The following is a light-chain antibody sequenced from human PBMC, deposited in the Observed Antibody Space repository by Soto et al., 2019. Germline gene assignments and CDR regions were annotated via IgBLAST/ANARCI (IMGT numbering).Light chain of an antibody. CDR3: QHYYSTRLLT. CDR2: WAS. V-gene: IGKV4-1*01. J-gene: IGKJ4*01. Sequence: DIVMTQSPDSLAVSLGERATINCKSSQSVLYSSNNKNYLAWYQQKPGQPPKLLIYWASTRESGVPDRFSGSGSGTDFTLTISSLQAEDVAVYYCQHYYSTRLLTFGGGTKVEIK. CDR1: QSVLYSSNNKNY.